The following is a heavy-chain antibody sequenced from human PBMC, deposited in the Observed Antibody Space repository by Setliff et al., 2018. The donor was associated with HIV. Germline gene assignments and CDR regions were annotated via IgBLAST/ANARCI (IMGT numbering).Heavy chain of an antibody. CDR2: IIPILGIA. V-gene: IGHV1-69*10. CDR1: GGTFSSYA. Sequence: VKVSYKASGGTFSSYAISWVRQAPGQGLEWMGGIIPILGIANYAQKFQGRVTITTDESTSTAYMELSSLRSEDTAVYYCARVWGIAAAGDYYFDYWGQGTLVTVS. J-gene: IGHJ4*02. D-gene: IGHD6-13*01. CDR3: ARVWGIAAAGDYYFDY.